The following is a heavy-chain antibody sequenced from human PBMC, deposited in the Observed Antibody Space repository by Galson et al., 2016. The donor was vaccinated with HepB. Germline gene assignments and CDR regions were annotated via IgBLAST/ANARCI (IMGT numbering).Heavy chain of an antibody. CDR1: GGSISSSHW. J-gene: IGHJ6*02. D-gene: IGHD2-2*01. Sequence: SETLSLTCAVSGGSISSSHWWSWVRQSPGKGLEWIGEVYHGGSTNYNPSLRSRVTISVDKSKNQFSLKLSSVTAADTAVYYCARGINLVPVAIYYGMDVWGLGTTVTVSS. CDR2: VYHGGST. CDR3: ARGINLVPVAIYYGMDV. V-gene: IGHV4-4*02.